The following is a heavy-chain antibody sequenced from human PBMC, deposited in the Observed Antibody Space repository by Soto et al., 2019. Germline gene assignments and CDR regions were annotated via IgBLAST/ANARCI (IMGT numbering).Heavy chain of an antibody. V-gene: IGHV3-15*07. D-gene: IGHD1-26*01. CDR3: TPTRTEWELRNYFDY. Sequence: PGGSLRLSCAASGFTFSSYAMNWVRQAPGKGLEWVGRIKSKTDGGTTDYAAPVKGRFTISRDDSKNTLYLQMNSLKTEDTAVYYCTPTRTEWELRNYFDYWGQGTLVTVSS. CDR1: GFTFSSYA. J-gene: IGHJ4*02. CDR2: IKSKTDGGTT.